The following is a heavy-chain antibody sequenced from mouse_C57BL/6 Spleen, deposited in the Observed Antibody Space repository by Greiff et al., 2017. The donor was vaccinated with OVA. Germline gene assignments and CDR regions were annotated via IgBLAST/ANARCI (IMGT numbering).Heavy chain of an antibody. Sequence: EVKLVESGGDLVKPGGSLKLSCAASGFTFSSYGMSWVRQTPDKRLEWVATISSGGSYTYYPDSVKGRFTISRDNAKNTLYLQMSSLKSEDTAMYYCARLEWEGYWGQGTTLTVSS. CDR3: ARLEWEGY. D-gene: IGHD1-3*01. CDR1: GFTFSSYG. CDR2: ISSGGSYT. V-gene: IGHV5-6*01. J-gene: IGHJ2*01.